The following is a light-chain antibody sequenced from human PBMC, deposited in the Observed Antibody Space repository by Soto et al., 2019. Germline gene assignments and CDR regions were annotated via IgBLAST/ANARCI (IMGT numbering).Light chain of an antibody. CDR2: GTN. CDR3: NSYTSNNTYV. V-gene: IGLV1-40*01. Sequence: QSVLTQPPSVSGAPGQRVTISCTGSRSNIGAGYDVHWYQQLPGTAPKLLIYGTNNRPSGVPDRFSGSKSGMSASLAITGLQAADEANYYCNSYTSNNTYVFGTGTKVTVL. CDR1: RSNIGAGYD. J-gene: IGLJ1*01.